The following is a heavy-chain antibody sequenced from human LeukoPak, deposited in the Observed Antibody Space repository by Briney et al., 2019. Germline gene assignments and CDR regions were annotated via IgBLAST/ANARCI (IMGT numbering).Heavy chain of an antibody. D-gene: IGHD6-6*01. V-gene: IGHV4-59*08. CDR3: AREYSSSSGRRAFDI. CDR2: IYYSGST. J-gene: IGHJ3*02. Sequence: SETLSLTCTVSGGSISSYNWNWIRQPPGKGLEWIGYIYYSGSTNYNPSLKSRVTILVDTSKNQFSLRLSSVTAADTAVYYCAREYSSSSGRRAFDIWGQGTMVTVSS. CDR1: GGSISSYN.